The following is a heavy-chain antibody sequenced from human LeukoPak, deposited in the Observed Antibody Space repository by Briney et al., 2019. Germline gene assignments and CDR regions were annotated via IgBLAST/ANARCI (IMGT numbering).Heavy chain of an antibody. V-gene: IGHV1-46*01. CDR1: GYTFTSYY. Sequence: ASVTVSCTASGYTFTSYYMHWVRQAPGQGLEWMGIINPSGGSTSYAQKFQGRVTMTRDTSTSTVYMELSSLRSEDTAVYYCAREWLQYTLDYWGQGTLVTVSS. CDR2: INPSGGST. J-gene: IGHJ4*02. D-gene: IGHD5-24*01. CDR3: AREWLQYTLDY.